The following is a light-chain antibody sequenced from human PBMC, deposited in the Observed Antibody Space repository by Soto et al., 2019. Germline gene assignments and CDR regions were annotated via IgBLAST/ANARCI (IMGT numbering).Light chain of an antibody. CDR3: QQSYSTPYT. V-gene: IGKV1-39*01. Sequence: DIQMTQSPSSLSASVGDRATITCRASQSSSSYLNWYQQKPGKAPKLLIYAASSLQSGVPSRFSGSGSGTDFTLTISSLQPEDFATYYCQQSYSTPYTFGQGTKLEIK. J-gene: IGKJ2*01. CDR2: AAS. CDR1: QSSSSY.